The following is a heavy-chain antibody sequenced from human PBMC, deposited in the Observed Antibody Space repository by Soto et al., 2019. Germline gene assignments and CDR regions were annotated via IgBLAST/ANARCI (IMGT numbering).Heavy chain of an antibody. CDR1: GFTVSSNY. CDR3: AREKGYGDYVYSGMDV. Sequence: GGSLRLSCAASGFTVSSNYMSWVRQAPGKGLEWVSVIYSGGSTYYADSVKGRFTISRDNSKNTLYLQMNSLRAEDTAVYYCAREKGYGDYVYSGMDVWGQGTTVTVSS. D-gene: IGHD4-17*01. J-gene: IGHJ6*02. CDR2: IYSGGST. V-gene: IGHV3-53*01.